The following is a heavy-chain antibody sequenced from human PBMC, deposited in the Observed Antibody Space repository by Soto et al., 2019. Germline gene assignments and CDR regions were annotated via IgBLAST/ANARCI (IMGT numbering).Heavy chain of an antibody. V-gene: IGHV3-30*18. J-gene: IGHJ4*02. D-gene: IGHD6-6*01. CDR2: ISYDGSNK. Sequence: QVQLVESGGGVVQPGRSLRLSCAASGFTFSSYGMHWVRQAPGKGLEWVAVISYDGSNKYYADSVKGRFTISRDNSRNTLYLQMNSLRAEDTAVYYCAKDQGASSGLDYWGQGTLVTVSS. CDR1: GFTFSSYG. CDR3: AKDQGASSGLDY.